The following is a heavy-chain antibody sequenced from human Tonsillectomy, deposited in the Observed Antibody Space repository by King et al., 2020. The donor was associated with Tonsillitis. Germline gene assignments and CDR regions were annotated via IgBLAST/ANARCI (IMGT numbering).Heavy chain of an antibody. CDR1: GFTFSNYG. Sequence: VQLVESGGGLVQPGGSLRLSCAASGFTFSNYGMTWVRQAPGKGLEWVSDISGSGGSTYYVDSVQGRFSISRDNSKNTLYLQMTSLRADDTAIYYCAKVSVYSDYDILDSAFDVWGQGTMVTVSS. J-gene: IGHJ3*01. CDR3: AKVSVYSDYDILDSAFDV. V-gene: IGHV3-23*04. D-gene: IGHD3-9*01. CDR2: ISGSGGST.